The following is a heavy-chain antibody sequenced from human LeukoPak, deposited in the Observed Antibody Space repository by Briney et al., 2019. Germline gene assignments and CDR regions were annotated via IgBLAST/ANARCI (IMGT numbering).Heavy chain of an antibody. J-gene: IGHJ6*03. V-gene: IGHV1-69*13. CDR2: IIPIFGTA. CDR1: GGTFSSYA. Sequence: GASVKVSCKASGGTFSSYAISWVRQAPGQGLEWMGGIIPIFGTADYAQKFQGRVTITADESTSTAYMELSSLRSEDTAVYYCAREAKPAGYYYMDVWGKGTTVTVSS. CDR3: AREAKPAGYYYMDV. D-gene: IGHD2-2*01.